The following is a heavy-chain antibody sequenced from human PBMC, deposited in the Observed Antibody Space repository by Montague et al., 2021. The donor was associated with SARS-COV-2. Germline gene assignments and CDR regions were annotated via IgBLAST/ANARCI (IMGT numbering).Heavy chain of an antibody. CDR3: ARSVVGGTYRHNRWFDP. V-gene: IGHV4-59*13. J-gene: IGHJ5*02. Sequence: SETLSLTCTVSGDSMRSSYWNWIRQPPGKGLEYIGYTYYSGVANYNPSLRSRVTISLGTSKNQFSLNLRSVTAADTAVYYCARSVVGGTYRHNRWFDPWGQGTLVTVFS. CDR2: TYYSGVA. CDR1: GDSMRSSY. D-gene: IGHD3-16*02.